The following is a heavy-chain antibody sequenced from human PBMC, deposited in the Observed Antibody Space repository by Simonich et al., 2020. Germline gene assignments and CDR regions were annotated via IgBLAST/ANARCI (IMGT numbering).Heavy chain of an antibody. CDR1: GFTFSSYW. CDR2: INSGGRST. J-gene: IGHJ3*02. V-gene: IGHV3-74*01. CDR3: ARDYSNYDAFDI. D-gene: IGHD4-4*01. Sequence: EVQLVESGGGLVQPGGSLRLSCAASGFTFSSYWMHWSRQAPGRGLVWDPRINSGGRSTSYGDSGKGRFTISRDNAKNTLYLQMNSLRAEDTAVYYCARDYSNYDAFDIWGQGTMVTVSS.